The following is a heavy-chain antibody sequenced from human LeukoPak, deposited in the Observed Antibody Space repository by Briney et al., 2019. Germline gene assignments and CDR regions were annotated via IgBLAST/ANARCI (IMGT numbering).Heavy chain of an antibody. V-gene: IGHV3-48*01. CDR1: GSTFSSYS. Sequence: GGSLRLSCAASGSTFSSYSMNWVRQAPGKGLEWVSYISSSSSTIYYADSVKGRFTISRDNAKNSLYLQMNSLRAEDTAVYYRASGSTSWYPFDYWGQGTLVTVSS. J-gene: IGHJ4*02. CDR3: ASGSTSWYPFDY. CDR2: ISSSSSTI. D-gene: IGHD2-2*01.